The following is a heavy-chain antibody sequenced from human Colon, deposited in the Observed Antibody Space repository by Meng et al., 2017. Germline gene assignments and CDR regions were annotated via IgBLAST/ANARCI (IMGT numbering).Heavy chain of an antibody. CDR3: ARGDNWNDLDY. CDR2: ISYDEKNR. J-gene: IGHJ4*02. CDR1: GFIFSYYA. D-gene: IGHD1-20*01. V-gene: IGHV3-30*04. Sequence: GGPLRLSCTASGFIFSYYAIHWVRQAPGKGLEWVAVISYDEKNRYYADSVKGRFTISRDNSKDTLYLEMSSLRPEDTAVYYCARGDNWNDLDYWGQGTLVTVSS.